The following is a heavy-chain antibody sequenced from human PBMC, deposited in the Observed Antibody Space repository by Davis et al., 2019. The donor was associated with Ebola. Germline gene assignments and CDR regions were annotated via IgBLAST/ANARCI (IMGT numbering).Heavy chain of an antibody. V-gene: IGHV1-69*05. J-gene: IGHJ5*02. CDR3: ARDRPILRFLEGNWYDP. CDR1: GYTFTSYG. Sequence: AASVKVSCKASGYTFTSYGISWVRQAPGQGLEWMGGIIPIFGTANYAQKFQGRVTITRDTSASTAYMELSSLRSEDTAVYYCARDRPILRFLEGNWYDPWGQGTLVTVSS. D-gene: IGHD3-3*01. CDR2: IIPIFGTA.